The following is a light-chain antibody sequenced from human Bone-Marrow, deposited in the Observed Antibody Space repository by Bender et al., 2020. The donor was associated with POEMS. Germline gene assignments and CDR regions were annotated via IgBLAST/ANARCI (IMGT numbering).Light chain of an antibody. V-gene: IGLV2-23*02. Sequence: QSALTQPASVSGSPGQSITISCIGTSSGLATYNLVSWYQQLPGKAPKLIIYDVNKRPSGVSNRFSASKSGSTASLTISGLQAEDEGYYYCFSYADSGTLMFGGGTKVTVL. CDR2: DVN. CDR3: FSYADSGTLM. CDR1: SSGLATYNL. J-gene: IGLJ3*02.